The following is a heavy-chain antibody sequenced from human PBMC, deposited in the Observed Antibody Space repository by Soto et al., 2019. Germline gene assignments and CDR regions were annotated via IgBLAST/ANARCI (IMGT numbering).Heavy chain of an antibody. CDR3: ARDRSSDPNYYYYMDV. CDR2: IIPILGIE. Sequence: QVQLMQSGAEVKKPGSSVKVSCKASGGTFSSYAITWVRQAPGQGLEWMGRIIPILGIENYAQKFQDRVTITADKSTSTVYMELSSLRSEDTAVYYCARDRSSDPNYYYYMDVWGKGTTVTVSS. CDR1: GGTFSSYA. J-gene: IGHJ6*03. D-gene: IGHD6-19*01. V-gene: IGHV1-69*04.